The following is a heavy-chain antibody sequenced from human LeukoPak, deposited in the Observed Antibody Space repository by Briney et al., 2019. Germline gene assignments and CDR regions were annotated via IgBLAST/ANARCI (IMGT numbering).Heavy chain of an antibody. CDR1: GYTFTGYH. CDR2: INPKSGDT. Sequence: ASVKLSCKASGYTFTGYHIHWVRQAPGQGLEWVGWINPKSGDTDYAQKFQGRVTMARDTSISTAYMELNRLKSDDTAVYYCARMSDDFSYYGMDVWGQGTTVTVSS. J-gene: IGHJ6*02. CDR3: ARMSDDFSYYGMDV. V-gene: IGHV1-2*02.